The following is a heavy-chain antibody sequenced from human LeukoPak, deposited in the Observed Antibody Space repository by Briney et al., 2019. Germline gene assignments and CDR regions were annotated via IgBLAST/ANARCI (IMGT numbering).Heavy chain of an antibody. CDR2: IYYSGST. V-gene: IGHV4-34*09. D-gene: IGHD2-21*02. J-gene: IGHJ5*02. CDR1: GGSFSVYY. Sequence: SETLSLTCAVYGGSFSVYYWSWIRQPPGKGLEWIGYIYYSGSTYYNPSLKSRVTISVDTSKNQFSLKLSSVTAADTAVYYCARGRVVVMTAIPNWFDPWGQGTLVTVSS. CDR3: ARGRVVVMTAIPNWFDP.